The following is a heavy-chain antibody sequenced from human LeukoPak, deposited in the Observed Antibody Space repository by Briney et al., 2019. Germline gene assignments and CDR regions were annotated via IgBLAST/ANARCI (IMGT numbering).Heavy chain of an antibody. Sequence: VASVKVSCKASGYTFTGYYVHWMRQAPGQGPEWMGWINPNNGGTSCAQKFQGRVTMTRGTSISTAYMELNSLRSDDTAVYYCARGPATGAFDYWGQGTLVTVSS. V-gene: IGHV1-2*02. D-gene: IGHD7-27*01. CDR3: ARGPATGAFDY. CDR2: INPNNGGT. J-gene: IGHJ4*02. CDR1: GYTFTGYY.